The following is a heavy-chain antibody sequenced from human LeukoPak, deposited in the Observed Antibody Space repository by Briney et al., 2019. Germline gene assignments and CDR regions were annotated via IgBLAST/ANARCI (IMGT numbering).Heavy chain of an antibody. CDR1: GFTVSSNY. V-gene: IGHV3-66*01. Sequence: GGSLRLSCAASGFTVSSNYMSRVRQAPGKGLEWVSVIYSGGSTYYADSVKGRFTISRDNSKNTLYLQMNSLRAEDTAVYYCARDYYGSGNPNYYYYGMDVWGQGTTVTVSS. CDR2: IYSGGST. J-gene: IGHJ6*02. CDR3: ARDYYGSGNPNYYYYGMDV. D-gene: IGHD3-10*01.